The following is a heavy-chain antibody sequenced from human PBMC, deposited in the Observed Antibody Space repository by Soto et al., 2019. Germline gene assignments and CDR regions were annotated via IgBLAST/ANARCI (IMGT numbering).Heavy chain of an antibody. CDR1: GGTFSSYA. J-gene: IGHJ5*02. Sequence: QVQLVQSGAEVKKPGSSVKVSCKASGGTFSSYAISWVRQAPGQGLEWMGGIILIFGTANYAQKFQGRVTITADESTSTAYMELSSLRSEDTAVYYCARDVDILTPNWFDPWGQGTLVTVSS. D-gene: IGHD3-9*01. CDR2: IILIFGTA. CDR3: ARDVDILTPNWFDP. V-gene: IGHV1-69*01.